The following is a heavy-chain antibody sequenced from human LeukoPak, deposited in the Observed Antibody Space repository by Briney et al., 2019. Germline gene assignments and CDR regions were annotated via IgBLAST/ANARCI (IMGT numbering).Heavy chain of an antibody. CDR1: GGSISRYY. V-gene: IGHV4-59*12. CDR2: IYYSGST. CDR3: ARASSGYYYFDY. J-gene: IGHJ4*02. Sequence: SETLSLTCTVSGGSISRYYWSWIRQPPGKGLEWIGYIYYSGSTNYNPSLKSRVTISVDTSKNQFSLKLSAVTAADTAVYYCARASSGYYYFDYWGQGTLVTVSS. D-gene: IGHD3-22*01.